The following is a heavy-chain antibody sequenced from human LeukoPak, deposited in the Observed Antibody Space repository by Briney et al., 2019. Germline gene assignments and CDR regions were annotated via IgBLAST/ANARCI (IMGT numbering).Heavy chain of an antibody. CDR2: ISAYNGNI. V-gene: IGHV1-18*01. Sequence: RWASVKVSCKASGYTFTSYGISWVRQAPGQGLEWMGWISAYNGNINYAQKLQGRVTMTTDTSTSTAYMELRSLRSDDTAVYYCARFGPPGLVLPYYYYMDVWGKGTTVTISS. CDR1: GYTFTSYG. J-gene: IGHJ6*03. CDR3: ARFGPPGLVLPYYYYMDV. D-gene: IGHD3/OR15-3a*01.